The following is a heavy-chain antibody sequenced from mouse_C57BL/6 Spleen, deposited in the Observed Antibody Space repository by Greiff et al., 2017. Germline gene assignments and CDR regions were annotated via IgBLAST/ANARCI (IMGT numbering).Heavy chain of an antibody. CDR3: ARMLGSSWYYFDY. Sequence: QVQLQQPGAELVKPGASVKLSCKASGYTFTSYWMQWVKQRPGQGLEWIGEIDPSDSYTHYNQKFKGKATLTVDTSSSAAYMQLSSLTSEDSAVYYCARMLGSSWYYFDYWGQGTTLTVSS. J-gene: IGHJ2*01. CDR2: IDPSDSYT. D-gene: IGHD1-1*01. V-gene: IGHV1-50*01. CDR1: GYTFTSYW.